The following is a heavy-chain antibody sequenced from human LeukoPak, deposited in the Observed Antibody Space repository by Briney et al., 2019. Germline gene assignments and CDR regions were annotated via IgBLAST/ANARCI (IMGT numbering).Heavy chain of an antibody. J-gene: IGHJ4*02. D-gene: IGHD6-13*01. CDR1: GVSISSYH. Sequence: SETPSLTCTVSGVSISSYHWTWIRQPPGEGLEWIGHIYNSGSTNYNPSLRGRVTISLDTSKNQFSLKLSSVTAADTAVYYCARERSSSWVLDYWGQGTLVTVSS. V-gene: IGHV4-59*01. CDR2: IYNSGST. CDR3: ARERSSSWVLDY.